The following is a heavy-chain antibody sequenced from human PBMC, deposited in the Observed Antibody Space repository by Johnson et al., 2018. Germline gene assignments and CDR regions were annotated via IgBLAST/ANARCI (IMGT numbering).Heavy chain of an antibody. J-gene: IGHJ3*02. CDR3: AREWSAFDI. V-gene: IGHV4-59*01. CDR1: GDSISSYY. CDR2: IYYNGDT. D-gene: IGHD1-26*01. Sequence: QVQLQESGPGLVKPSETLSLTCTVSGDSISSYYCSWIRQPPGKGLEWIAFIYYNGDTSYNPSLKSRVTISLDTSKNHFPLKLSSVTAADTAVYYCAREWSAFDIWGQGTMVTVSS.